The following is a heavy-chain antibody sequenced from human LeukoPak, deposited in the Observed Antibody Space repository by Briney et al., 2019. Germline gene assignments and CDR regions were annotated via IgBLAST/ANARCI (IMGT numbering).Heavy chain of an antibody. CDR3: TTDSATAMVDY. V-gene: IGHV3-15*01. J-gene: IGHJ4*02. CDR1: GFTFSNAW. D-gene: IGHD5-18*01. Sequence: PGGSLKLSCAASGFTFSNAWMSWVRQAPGKGLEWVGGIKSKTDGGTTDYAAPVKGRFTISRDDSKNTLYLQMNSLKTEDTAVYYCTTDSATAMVDYWGQGTLVTVSS. CDR2: IKSKTDGGTT.